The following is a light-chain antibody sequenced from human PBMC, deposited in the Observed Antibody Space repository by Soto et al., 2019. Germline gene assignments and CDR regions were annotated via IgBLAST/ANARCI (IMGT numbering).Light chain of an antibody. J-gene: IGLJ3*02. Sequence: QSVLTQPPSVSGAPGQRVTISCTGSSSNIGAGYDVHWYQQLPETAPKLLVYRNDQQPPGVPDRFSGSKSGTSASLTISGLRSEDEGDYYCAAWVDGLSTWVFGGGTKLTVL. CDR1: SSNIGAGYD. V-gene: IGLV1-40*01. CDR2: RND. CDR3: AAWVDGLSTWV.